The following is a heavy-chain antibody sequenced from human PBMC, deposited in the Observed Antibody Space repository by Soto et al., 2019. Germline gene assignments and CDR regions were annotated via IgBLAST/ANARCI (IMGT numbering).Heavy chain of an antibody. D-gene: IGHD3-10*01. CDR1: GYTFTSYC. CDR2: ISAYNGNT. Sequence: ASVKVSCKASGYTFTSYCISWVRQAPGQGLEWMGWISAYNGNTNYAQKLQGRVTMTTDTSTSTAYMELRSLRSDDTAVYYCARHNRTPLLWFGELSSWGQGTLVTVSS. CDR3: ARHNRTPLLWFGELSS. V-gene: IGHV1-18*04. J-gene: IGHJ4*02.